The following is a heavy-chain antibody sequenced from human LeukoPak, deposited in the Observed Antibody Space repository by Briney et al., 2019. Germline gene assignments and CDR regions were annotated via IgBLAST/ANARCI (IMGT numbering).Heavy chain of an antibody. CDR1: GFTFDDYG. CDR2: IHWNSGST. D-gene: IGHD6-13*01. V-gene: IGHV3-20*04. CDR3: ARGAAGTEPFDY. J-gene: IGHJ4*02. Sequence: GGSLRLSCVASGFTFDDYGISWVRQAPGKGLEWVSRIHWNSGSTRYVDSVKGRFTISRDNAKDSLYLQMNSLRAEDMAFYYCARGAAGTEPFDYWGQGTLVTVSS.